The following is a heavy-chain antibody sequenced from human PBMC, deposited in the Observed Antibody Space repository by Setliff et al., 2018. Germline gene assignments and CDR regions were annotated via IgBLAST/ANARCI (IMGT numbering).Heavy chain of an antibody. CDR3: AREGYFPRGGNDLYYFDY. CDR2: IYTSGST. D-gene: IGHD2-15*01. V-gene: IGHV4-61*09. J-gene: IGHJ4*02. Sequence: SETLSLTCTVSGGSISSGSYYWSWIRQPAGKGLEWIGHIYTSGSTNYNPSLKSRVTISVDTSKNQFSLKLSSVTVADTAVYYCAREGYFPRGGNDLYYFDYWGQGTLVTVSS. CDR1: GGSISSGSYY.